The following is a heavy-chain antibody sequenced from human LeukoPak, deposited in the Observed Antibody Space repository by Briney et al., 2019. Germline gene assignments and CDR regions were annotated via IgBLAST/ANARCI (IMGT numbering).Heavy chain of an antibody. V-gene: IGHV4-59*01. J-gene: IGHJ4*02. CDR3: ARVGYCSGGTCFDY. D-gene: IGHD2-15*01. CDR2: IYYSGST. Sequence: PSETLSLTCTVSGGSIRGFYWSWIRQPPGKGLEWIGYIYYSGSTNYKPSLKSQVTIPVDSSKTQFSLKPNSLTTADTAVYYCARVGYCSGGTCFDYWGQGTLVTVSS. CDR1: GGSIRGFY.